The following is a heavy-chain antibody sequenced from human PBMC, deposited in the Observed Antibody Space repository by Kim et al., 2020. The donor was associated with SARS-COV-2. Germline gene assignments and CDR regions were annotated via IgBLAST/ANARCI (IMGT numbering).Heavy chain of an antibody. V-gene: IGHV3-9*01. Sequence: GGSLRLSCAASGFTFDDYAMHWVRQAPGKGLEWVSGISWNSGSIGYADSVKGRFTISRDNAKNSLYLQMNSLRAEDTALYYCAKDIKPYYYDSSGLGYFDLCGRGSLVTVSS. CDR3: AKDIKPYYYDSSGLGYFDL. D-gene: IGHD3-22*01. CDR1: GFTFDDYA. J-gene: IGHJ2*01. CDR2: ISWNSGSI.